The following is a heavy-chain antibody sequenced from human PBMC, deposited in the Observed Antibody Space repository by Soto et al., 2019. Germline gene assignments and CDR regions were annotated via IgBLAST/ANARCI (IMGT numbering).Heavy chain of an antibody. V-gene: IGHV3-74*01. Sequence: GGSLRLSCAASGFTLGSYWRHWVRHAPGKGLVWVSRINSDGSNTTYADSVKGRFSISRDNAKNTLYLQMSSLRAEDTAVYYCARTLTYYDFSWGQGTLVTVSS. CDR3: ARTLTYYDFS. CDR2: INSDGSNT. J-gene: IGHJ5*02. CDR1: GFTLGSYW. D-gene: IGHD3-3*01.